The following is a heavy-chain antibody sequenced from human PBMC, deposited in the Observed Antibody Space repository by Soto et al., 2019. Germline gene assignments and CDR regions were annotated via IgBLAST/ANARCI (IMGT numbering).Heavy chain of an antibody. CDR1: GGSFSGYY. Sequence: KPSETLSLTCAVYGGSFSGYYWSWIRQPPGKGLEWIGEINHSGSTNYNPSLKSRVTISVDTSKNQFSLKLSSVTAADTAVYYCARGPYGYLYYDSSGYYYWGQGTLVTVSS. CDR2: INHSGST. D-gene: IGHD3-22*01. CDR3: ARGPYGYLYYDSSGYYY. J-gene: IGHJ4*02. V-gene: IGHV4-34*01.